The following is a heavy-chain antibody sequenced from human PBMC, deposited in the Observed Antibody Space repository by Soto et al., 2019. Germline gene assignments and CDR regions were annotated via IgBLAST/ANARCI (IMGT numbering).Heavy chain of an antibody. CDR3: ASGTTVTNGGWFDP. V-gene: IGHV4-39*01. CDR1: GGSISSSSYY. CDR2: IYYSGST. D-gene: IGHD4-17*01. J-gene: IGHJ5*02. Sequence: QLQLQESGPGLVKPSETLSLTCTVSGGSISSSSYYWGWIRQPPGKGLEWIGSIYYSGSTYYNPSLKSRVTISVDTSKNQFSLKLSSVTAADTAVYYCASGTTVTNGGWFDPWGQGTLVTVSS.